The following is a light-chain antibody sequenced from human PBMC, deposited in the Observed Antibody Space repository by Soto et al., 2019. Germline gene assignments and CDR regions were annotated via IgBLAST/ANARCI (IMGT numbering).Light chain of an antibody. CDR3: SSYAGSNNYV. V-gene: IGLV2-8*01. Sequence: QSVLTQPPSAFGSPGQSVTISCTGTSSDVGAHNFVSWHQQHPGKAPKLMIYEVSKRPSGVPDRFSGSKSGNTASLTVSGLQAEDEADYYCSSYAGSNNYVFGPGTKVTVL. CDR1: SSDVGAHNF. J-gene: IGLJ1*01. CDR2: EVS.